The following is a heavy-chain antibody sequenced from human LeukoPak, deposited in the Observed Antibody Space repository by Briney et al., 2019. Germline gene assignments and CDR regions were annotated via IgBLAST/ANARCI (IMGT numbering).Heavy chain of an antibody. CDR3: ARDSGLRTVTLGNYYYYMDV. V-gene: IGHV4-4*07. CDR2: IYTRGST. J-gene: IGHJ6*03. D-gene: IGHD4-17*01. Sequence: SETLSLTCAVYGGSFSGYYWSWIRQPAGKGLEWIGRIYTRGSTNYNPSLKSRVTISVDTSKNQFSLKVSSVTAADTAVYYCARDSGLRTVTLGNYYYYMDVWGKGTTVTISS. CDR1: GGSFSGYY.